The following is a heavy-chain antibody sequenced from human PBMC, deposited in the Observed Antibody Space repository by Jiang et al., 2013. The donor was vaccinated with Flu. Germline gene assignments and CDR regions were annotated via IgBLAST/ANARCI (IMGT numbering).Heavy chain of an antibody. V-gene: IGHV5-51*01. CDR2: IYPGDSDT. CDR3: ARGAIVVVPAAFTEMDAEYFQH. J-gene: IGHJ1*01. D-gene: IGHD2-2*01. Sequence: GWVRQMPGKGLEWMGIIYPGDSDTRYSPSFQGQVTISADKSISTAYLQWSSLKASDTAMYYCARGAIVVVPAAFTEMDAEYFQHWGQGTLVTVSS.